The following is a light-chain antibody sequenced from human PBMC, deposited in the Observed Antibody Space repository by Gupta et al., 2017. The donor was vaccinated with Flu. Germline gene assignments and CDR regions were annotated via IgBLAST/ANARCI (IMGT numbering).Light chain of an antibody. CDR1: SSDIGAYNY. CDR3: SSYGGSNDLL. J-gene: IGLJ2*01. Sequence: QSALTQPPSASGSPGQSVTVSCTGTSSDIGAYNYVSWYQKHPGKAPKLIIYEASKRPSGVPGRFFGSKSGNTASLTVSGLQADDEADYYCSSYGGSNDLLFGGGTKLTVL. V-gene: IGLV2-8*01. CDR2: EAS.